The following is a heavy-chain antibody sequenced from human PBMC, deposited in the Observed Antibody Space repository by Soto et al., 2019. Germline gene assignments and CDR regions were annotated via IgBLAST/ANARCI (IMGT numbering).Heavy chain of an antibody. D-gene: IGHD6-6*01. CDR2: IYSSGST. Sequence: SETLSLTCTVSGGSISSYYWTWIRQPAGKGLEWIGRIYSSGSTNYNPSLRSRVTMSLDTSKNQFSLRLTSVTAADTAVYYCAREYSSSSGRTLDIWGQGTLVTVSS. J-gene: IGHJ3*02. CDR1: GGSISSYY. V-gene: IGHV4-4*07. CDR3: AREYSSSSGRTLDI.